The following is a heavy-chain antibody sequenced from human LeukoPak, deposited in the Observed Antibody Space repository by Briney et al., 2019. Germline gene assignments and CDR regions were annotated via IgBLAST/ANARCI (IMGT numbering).Heavy chain of an antibody. J-gene: IGHJ4*02. Sequence: PSETLSLTCAVSGGSLTNYQWSWIRQSPAKGLEWIGKINHSGSSNYNPSLKTRVTVSLEAPKNQFSLELKSVTAADSAVYYCARGVSTPSDTGYYEGGYYYFDYWGQGILLTVSS. V-gene: IGHV4-34*01. D-gene: IGHD4-17*01. CDR2: INHSGSS. CDR1: GGSLTNYQ. CDR3: ARGVSTPSDTGYYEGGYYYFDY.